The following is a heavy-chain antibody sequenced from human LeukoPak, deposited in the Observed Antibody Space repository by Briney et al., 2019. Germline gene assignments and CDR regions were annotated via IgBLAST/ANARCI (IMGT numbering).Heavy chain of an antibody. D-gene: IGHD2-21*01. CDR3: ARRGPYGLYFDD. J-gene: IGHJ4*02. Sequence: GESLKISCKSSGYSFTSYWIGWVRQMPGQGLEWMGIIYPGDSDTRYSPSFQGQVTISADKSIRTAYPQWSSLKASDTAIYYCARRGPYGLYFDDWGQGTLVTVSS. CDR1: GYSFTSYW. CDR2: IYPGDSDT. V-gene: IGHV5-51*01.